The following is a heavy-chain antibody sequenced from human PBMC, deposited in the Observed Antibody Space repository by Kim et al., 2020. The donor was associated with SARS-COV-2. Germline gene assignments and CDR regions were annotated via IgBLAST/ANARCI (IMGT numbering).Heavy chain of an antibody. D-gene: IGHD3-16*02. CDR3: AGVGYDYVWGSYRDYYYYYGMDV. J-gene: IGHJ6*02. CDR1: GFTFSDYY. V-gene: IGHV3-11*05. Sequence: GGSLRLSCAASGFTFSDYYMSWIRQAPGKGLEWVSYISSSSYTNYADSVKGRFTISRDHAKNSLYLQMNSLRAEDTAVYYCAGVGYDYVWGSYRDYYYYYGMDVWGQGTTVTVSS. CDR2: ISSSSYT.